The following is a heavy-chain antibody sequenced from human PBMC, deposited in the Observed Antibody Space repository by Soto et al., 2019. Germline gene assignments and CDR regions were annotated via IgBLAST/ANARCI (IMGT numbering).Heavy chain of an antibody. J-gene: IGHJ5*02. V-gene: IGHV1-18*01. CDR2: ISAYNGNT. D-gene: IGHD2-2*01. CDR3: ARDGSDFVVVPAAMLAWSAP. CDR1: GYTFTSYG. Sequence: ASVKVSCKASGYTFTSYGISWVRQAPGQGLEWMGWISAYNGNTNYAQKLQGRVTMTTDTSTSTAYMELRSMRSDDTAVYYCARDGSDFVVVPAAMLAWSAPWGQGTLVTVSS.